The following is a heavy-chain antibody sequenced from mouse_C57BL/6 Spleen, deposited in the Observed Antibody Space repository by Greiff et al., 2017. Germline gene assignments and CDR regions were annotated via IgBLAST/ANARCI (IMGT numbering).Heavy chain of an antibody. D-gene: IGHD2-1*01. CDR1: GYTFTSYW. CDR2: IYPGSGST. CDR3: ARSGGNSAGFAY. Sequence: VQLQQPGAELVRPGASVKMSCKASGYTFTSYWITWVKQRPGQGLEWIGDIYPGSGSTNYNEKFKSKATLTVDTSSSTAYMQLSSLTSEDSAVYYCARSGGNSAGFAYWGQGTLVTVSA. J-gene: IGHJ3*01. V-gene: IGHV1-55*01.